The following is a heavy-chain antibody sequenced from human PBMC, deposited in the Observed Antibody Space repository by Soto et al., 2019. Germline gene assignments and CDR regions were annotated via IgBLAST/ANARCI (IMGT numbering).Heavy chain of an antibody. D-gene: IGHD3-9*01. CDR3: ASHYDILTGYYPFDY. V-gene: IGHV4-59*01. J-gene: IGHJ4*02. CDR1: GGSISSYY. Sequence: SETLSLTCTVSGGSISSYYWSWIRQPPGKGLEWIGYIYYSGSTNYNPSLKSRVTISVDTSKNQFSLKLSSVTAADTAVYYCASHYDILTGYYPFDYWGQGTLVTVSS. CDR2: IYYSGST.